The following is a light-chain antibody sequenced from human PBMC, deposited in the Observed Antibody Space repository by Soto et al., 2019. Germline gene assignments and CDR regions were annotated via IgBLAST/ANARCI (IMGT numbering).Light chain of an antibody. Sequence: EIVMTQSPATLSVSPGERATLSCRASQSVSSNLAWYQQKPGQAPRLLIYGASTRATGIPARFSGSGSGTEFTLTISRLQSEDFAVYDFQQYNNLLTVGGGTKVEIK. J-gene: IGKJ4*01. V-gene: IGKV3-15*01. CDR1: QSVSSN. CDR2: GAS. CDR3: QQYNNLLT.